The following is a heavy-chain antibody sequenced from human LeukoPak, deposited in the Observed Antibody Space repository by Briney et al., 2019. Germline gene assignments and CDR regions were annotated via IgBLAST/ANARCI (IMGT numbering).Heavy chain of an antibody. CDR2: ITGSDGNS. CDR1: GFTFTNYA. CDR3: GKWGDYDILTGYYVPDY. D-gene: IGHD3-9*01. J-gene: IGHJ4*02. Sequence: GTSLRLSCVASGFTFTNYAMSWVRQAPGKGLEWVSAITGSDGNSYYADSVKGRFTISRDNSKNTLYLQVNSLRAEDTAVYYCGKWGDYDILTGYYVPDYWGQGTLVTVSS. V-gene: IGHV3-23*01.